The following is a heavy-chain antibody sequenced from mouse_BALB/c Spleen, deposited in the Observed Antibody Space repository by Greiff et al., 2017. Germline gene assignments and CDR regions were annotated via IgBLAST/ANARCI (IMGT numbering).Heavy chain of an antibody. D-gene: IGHD2-1*01. CDR3: ARRDGNYYFDY. CDR1: GFTFSSYA. CDR2: ISSGGST. V-gene: IGHV5-6-5*01. J-gene: IGHJ2*01. Sequence: EVQRVESGGGLVKPGGSLKLSCAASGFTFSSYAMSWVRQTPEKRLEWVASISSGGSTYYPDSVKGRFTISRDNARNILYLQMSSLRSEDTAMYYCARRDGNYYFDYWGQGTTLTVSS.